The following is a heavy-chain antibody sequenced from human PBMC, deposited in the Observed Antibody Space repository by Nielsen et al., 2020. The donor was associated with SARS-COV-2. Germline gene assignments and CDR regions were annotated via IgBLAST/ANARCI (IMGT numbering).Heavy chain of an antibody. CDR2: SYSGASST. Sequence: GESLKISCAASGFTFSSYAMSWVRQAPGQGLEWVSVSYSGASSTYYADSVKGRFTISRDNSKNTLYLQMNSLRAEDTAVYYCAIQLGYCSSSTCPHGMDVWGQGTTVTVS. D-gene: IGHD2-2*01. J-gene: IGHJ6*02. CDR3: AIQLGYCSSSTCPHGMDV. V-gene: IGHV3-23*03. CDR1: GFTFSSYA.